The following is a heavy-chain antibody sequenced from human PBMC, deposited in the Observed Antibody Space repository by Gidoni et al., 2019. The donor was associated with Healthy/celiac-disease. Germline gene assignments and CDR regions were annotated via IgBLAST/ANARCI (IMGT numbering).Heavy chain of an antibody. CDR1: GFTFSSYA. D-gene: IGHD2-21*02. V-gene: IGHV3-30-3*01. CDR2: ISYDGSNK. CDR3: ARDPNIVVVTATYLDY. Sequence: QVQLVESGGGVVQPGRSLRRSCAASGFTFSSYAMHWVRKAPGKGLEWVAVISYDGSNKYYADSVNGRFTISRDNSKNTLYLQMNSLRAEDTAVYYCARDPNIVVVTATYLDYWGQGTLVTVSS. J-gene: IGHJ4*02.